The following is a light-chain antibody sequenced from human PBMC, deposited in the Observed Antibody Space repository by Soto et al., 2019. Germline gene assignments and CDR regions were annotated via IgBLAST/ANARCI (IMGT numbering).Light chain of an antibody. Sequence: EIVLTQSPGTLSLSPGERATLSCRASRSVSSSYLAWYQQKPGQTPRLLIYGASSRATGIPDRFSGSGSGTDFTLTSTRLEPEDFAVYYCQQYGSSPGTFGQGTKVEIK. CDR2: GAS. V-gene: IGKV3-20*01. CDR1: RSVSSSY. J-gene: IGKJ1*01. CDR3: QQYGSSPGT.